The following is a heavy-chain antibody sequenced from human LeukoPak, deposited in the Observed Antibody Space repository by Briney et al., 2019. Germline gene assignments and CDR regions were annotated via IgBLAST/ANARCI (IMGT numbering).Heavy chain of an antibody. Sequence: GGSLRLSCAASGFTFSSYAMSWVRQAPGKGLEWVSTISGSGGSTYYADTVKGRFTISRDNSKNTLYLQMNSLRAEDTAVYYCAKDGLYDYVWGSYRLVNWFDPWGQGTLVTVSS. CDR3: AKDGLYDYVWGSYRLVNWFDP. CDR2: ISGSGGST. D-gene: IGHD3-16*02. CDR1: GFTFSSYA. V-gene: IGHV3-23*01. J-gene: IGHJ5*02.